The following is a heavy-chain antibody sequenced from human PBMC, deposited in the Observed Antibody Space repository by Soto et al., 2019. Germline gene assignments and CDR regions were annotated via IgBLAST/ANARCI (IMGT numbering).Heavy chain of an antibody. D-gene: IGHD3-22*01. CDR3: ARAIGPTLFDY. Sequence: GGSLRLSCSASGFTFSSYDMHWVRQGPGKGLEWVSAIGTAGDTNYAGSVKGRFTISRENAKNSLYLQMNSLRAGDTAIYFCARAIGPTLFDYWGQGALVTVS. CDR2: IGTAGDT. CDR1: GFTFSSYD. J-gene: IGHJ4*02. V-gene: IGHV3-13*04.